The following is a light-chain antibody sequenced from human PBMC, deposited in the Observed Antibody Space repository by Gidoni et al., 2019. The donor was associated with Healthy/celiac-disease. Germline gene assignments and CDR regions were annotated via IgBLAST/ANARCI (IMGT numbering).Light chain of an antibody. CDR1: ALPKQY. Sequence: SYELTQPPSVSVSPGQTARITCSGDALPKQYAYWYQQKPGQAPVLVIYKASERPSGIPERFSGSSSGTTVTLTISGVQAEDEADYYCQSADSSYWVFGGGTKLTVL. CDR3: QSADSSYWV. V-gene: IGLV3-25*03. J-gene: IGLJ3*02. CDR2: KAS.